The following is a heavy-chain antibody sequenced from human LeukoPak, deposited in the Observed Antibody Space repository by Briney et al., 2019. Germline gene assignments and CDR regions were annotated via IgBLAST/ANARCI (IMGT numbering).Heavy chain of an antibody. V-gene: IGHV4-34*01. D-gene: IGHD6-19*01. CDR1: DGSFSGYY. J-gene: IGHJ5*02. Sequence: SETLSLTCAVYDGSFSGYYWSWIRQPPGKGLEWIGEINHSGSTNYNPSLKSRVTISVDTSKNQFSLKLSSVTAADTAVYYCARGSDSSGWYGYNWFDPWGQGTLVTVSS. CDR3: ARGSDSSGWYGYNWFDP. CDR2: INHSGST.